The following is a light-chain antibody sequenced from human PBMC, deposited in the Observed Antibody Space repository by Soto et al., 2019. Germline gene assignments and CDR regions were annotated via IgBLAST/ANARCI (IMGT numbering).Light chain of an antibody. J-gene: IGKJ1*01. V-gene: IGKV3-20*01. Sequence: EIVLTQSPGTLSLSPGERATLSCRASQSVNSNYLAWYQQKHGQAPRLLIYGASSRATGIPDRFSGSGSGTDFILTISRLEPEFFAVYYCQQYASTPPATLGPGTRVDIK. CDR3: QQYASTPPAT. CDR1: QSVNSNY. CDR2: GAS.